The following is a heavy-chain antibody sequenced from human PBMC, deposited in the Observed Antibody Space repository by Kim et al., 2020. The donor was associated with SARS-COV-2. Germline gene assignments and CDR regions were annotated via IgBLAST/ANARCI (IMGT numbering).Heavy chain of an antibody. CDR2: IYYSGST. CDR1: GGSISSYY. CDR3: ARDLVVAATLWFDP. D-gene: IGHD2-15*01. Sequence: SETLSLTCTVSGGSISSYYWSWIRQPPGKGLEWIGYIYYSGSTNYNPSLKSRVTISVDTTKNQFSLKLSSVPAADTAVYYCARDLVVAATLWFDPWGQGTLVTVSS. J-gene: IGHJ5*02. V-gene: IGHV4-59*13.